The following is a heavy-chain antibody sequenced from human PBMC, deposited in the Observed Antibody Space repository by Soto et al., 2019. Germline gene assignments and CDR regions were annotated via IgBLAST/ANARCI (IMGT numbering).Heavy chain of an antibody. Sequence: SDTLSLTCTVSVRCTSRDNYCSWILQPPGKGLEWIGHIYYSGNTDYNPSLKSRLAISIDTSKNQFSLKLSSVTAADTAVYFCAKERVESSDGLYCDVPWGQGPLVTVSS. J-gene: IGHJ5*02. V-gene: IGHV4-30-4*02. CDR1: VRCTSRDNY. CDR2: IYYSGNT. D-gene: IGHD1-26*01. CDR3: AKERVESSDGLYCDVP.